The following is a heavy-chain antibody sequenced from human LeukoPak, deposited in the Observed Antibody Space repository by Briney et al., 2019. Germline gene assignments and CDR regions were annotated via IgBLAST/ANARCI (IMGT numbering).Heavy chain of an antibody. Sequence: SQTLSLTCTVSGGSISSGDYYWSWIRQPPGKGLEWIGYIYYSGSTYYSPSLKSRVTISVDTSKNQFSLKLSSVTAADTAVYYCARESLYYYDSSGYWKGLDPWGQGTLVTVSS. J-gene: IGHJ5*02. CDR2: IYYSGST. V-gene: IGHV4-30-4*01. CDR3: ARESLYYYDSSGYWKGLDP. D-gene: IGHD3-22*01. CDR1: GGSISSGDYY.